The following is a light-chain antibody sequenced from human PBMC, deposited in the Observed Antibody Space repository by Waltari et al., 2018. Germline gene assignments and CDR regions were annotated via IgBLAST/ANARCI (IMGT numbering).Light chain of an antibody. CDR1: SSYFGNYNF. V-gene: IGLV2-8*01. Sequence: QSALTQPPSASGSPGQSVTISCPGTSSYFGNYNFVSWYQQHPGKAPKVIIYEVTKRSSGVPDRFSGSKSGNTASLTVSGLQAEDEADYYCSSFAGRWVFGGGTKLTVL. CDR2: EVT. CDR3: SSFAGRWV. J-gene: IGLJ3*02.